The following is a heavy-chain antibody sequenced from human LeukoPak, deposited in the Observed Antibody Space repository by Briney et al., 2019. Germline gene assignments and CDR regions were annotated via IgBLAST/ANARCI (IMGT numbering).Heavy chain of an antibody. CDR3: ASSGCSSTSCPPDY. CDR1: GGSFSGYY. V-gene: IGHV4-34*01. D-gene: IGHD2-2*01. CDR2: INHSVST. J-gene: IGHJ4*02. Sequence: PSETLSLTCAVSGGSFSGYYWSWIRQPPGKGLEWIGEINHSVSTNYNPSLKSRVTISVDTSKNQFSLKLSSVTAADTAVYYCASSGCSSTSCPPDYWGQGTLVTVSS.